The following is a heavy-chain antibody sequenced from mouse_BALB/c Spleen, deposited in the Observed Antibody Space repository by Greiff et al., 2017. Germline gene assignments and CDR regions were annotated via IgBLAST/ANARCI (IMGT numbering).Heavy chain of an antibody. CDR1: GFTFSSYT. Sequence: DVQLVESGGGLVKPGGSLKLSCAASGFTFSSYTMSWVRQTPEKRLEWVATISSGGSYTYYPDSVKGRFTISRDNAKNTLYLHMSSLKSEDTAMYYCARAYRYYAMDYWGQGTSVTVSS. D-gene: IGHD2-10*01. CDR2: ISSGGSYT. V-gene: IGHV5-6-4*01. J-gene: IGHJ4*01. CDR3: ARAYRYYAMDY.